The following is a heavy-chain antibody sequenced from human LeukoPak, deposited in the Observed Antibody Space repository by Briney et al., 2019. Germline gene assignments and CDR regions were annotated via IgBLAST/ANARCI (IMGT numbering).Heavy chain of an antibody. CDR3: ARGRRDYGDYPY. CDR1: GFTFSTYA. CDR2: IYSGGDT. Sequence: GGSLRLSCAASGFTFSTYAMTWVRQAPGKGLEWVSVIYSGGDTYSADSVKGRFTTSRDNSKNTVYLQMNSLRVEDTAVYYCARGRRDYGDYPYWGQGTLVTVSS. V-gene: IGHV3-53*01. D-gene: IGHD4-17*01. J-gene: IGHJ4*02.